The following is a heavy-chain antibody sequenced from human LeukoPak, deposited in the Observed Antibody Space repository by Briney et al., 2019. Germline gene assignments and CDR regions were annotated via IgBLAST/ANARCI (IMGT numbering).Heavy chain of an antibody. V-gene: IGHV4-4*07. Sequence: PSETLSLTCTVSGGSISSYYWSWIRQPAGKGLEWIGRIYTSGSTNYNPSLKSRVTMSVDTSKNQFSLKLSSVTAADTAVYYCARDLSTDPSGVAGTRNRRNWFDPWGQGTLVTVSS. J-gene: IGHJ5*02. D-gene: IGHD6-19*01. CDR2: IYTSGST. CDR3: ARDLSTDPSGVAGTRNRRNWFDP. CDR1: GGSISSYY.